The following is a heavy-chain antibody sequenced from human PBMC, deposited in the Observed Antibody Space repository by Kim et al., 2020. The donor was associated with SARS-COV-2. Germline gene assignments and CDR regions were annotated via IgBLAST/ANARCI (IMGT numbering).Heavy chain of an antibody. J-gene: IGHJ5*02. D-gene: IGHD7-27*01. V-gene: IGHV3-30*03. CDR1: GFSFNRHL. CDR2: ISYDGSTT. CDR3: TRNLLADGDMGP. Sequence: GGSLRLSCAASGFSFNRHLMHWVRQAPGKGLEWVALISYDGSTTRYTDSVKGRFTVSRDNSKNTVYLQMNSLRADDTAVYYCTRNLLADGDMGPWGLGSLVT.